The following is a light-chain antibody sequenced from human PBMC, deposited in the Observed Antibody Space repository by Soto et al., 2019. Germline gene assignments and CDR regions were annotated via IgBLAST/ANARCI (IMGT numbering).Light chain of an antibody. CDR2: DAS. V-gene: IGKV1-5*01. J-gene: IGKJ1*01. CDR3: QQYNSYSSWT. CDR1: QSISNL. Sequence: DIQMTQSPSTLSASVGDRVTITCRASQSISNLLARYQQMPGKAPKLLMYDASRLKSGVPSRFSGSGSGTEFTLSISSLQPDDFATYYCQQYNSYSSWTFGQGTKVEIK.